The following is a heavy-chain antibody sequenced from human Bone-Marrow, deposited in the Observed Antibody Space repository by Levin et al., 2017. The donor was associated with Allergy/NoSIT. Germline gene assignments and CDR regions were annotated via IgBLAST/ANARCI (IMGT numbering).Heavy chain of an antibody. Sequence: ASVKVSCKASGYTFSSYDINWVRQAPGQGLQWVGWMNPNTGTTGNTHNFEGQVNMTRDISISTAYLELRSLRPDDTAVYFCARGDYTNSATAEYFRHWGQGTLVTVSS. D-gene: IGHD4-11*01. V-gene: IGHV1-8*01. CDR3: ARGDYTNSATAEYFRH. CDR2: MNPNTGTT. J-gene: IGHJ1*01. CDR1: GYTFSSYD.